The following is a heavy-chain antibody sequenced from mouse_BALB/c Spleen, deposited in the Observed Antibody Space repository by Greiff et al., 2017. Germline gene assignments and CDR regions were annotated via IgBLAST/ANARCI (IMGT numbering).Heavy chain of an antibody. CDR3: ARTTARYFDV. V-gene: IGHV5-6*01. CDR2: ISSCGSYT. J-gene: IGHJ1*01. Sequence: EVQLVESGGDLVKPGGSLKLSCAASGFTFSSYVMSWVRQTPDKRLEWVATISSCGSYTYYPDSVKGRFTISRDNAKNTLYLQMSSLKSEDTAMYYCARTTARYFDVWGAGTTVTVSS. D-gene: IGHD1-2*01. CDR1: GFTFSSYV.